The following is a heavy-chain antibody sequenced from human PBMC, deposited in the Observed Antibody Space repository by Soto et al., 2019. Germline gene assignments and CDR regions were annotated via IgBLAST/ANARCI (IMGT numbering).Heavy chain of an antibody. CDR1: GGSISSGGYY. J-gene: IGHJ6*02. Sequence: QVQLQESGPGLVKPSQTLSLTCTVSGGSISSGGYYWSWIRQHPGKGLEWIGYIYYSGSTYYNPSLKSRVTISVDTSKNQFSLKLSSVTAADTAVYYCARTPPPAIDSFYGMDVWGQGTTVTVSS. V-gene: IGHV4-31*03. CDR2: IYYSGST. CDR3: ARTPPPAIDSFYGMDV.